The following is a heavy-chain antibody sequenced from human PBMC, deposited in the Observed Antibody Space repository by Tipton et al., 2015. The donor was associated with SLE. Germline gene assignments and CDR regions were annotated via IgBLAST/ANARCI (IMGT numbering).Heavy chain of an antibody. CDR1: GYDFTSHG. D-gene: IGHD1-26*01. CDR3: ARDRIEESVDPQDP. Sequence: QLVQSGAEVKKPGASVKVSCKASGYDFTSHGITWVRQAPGQGLEWMGWISPYSGITEYAQKVQGRVTLTRDTSTRTVYMELRSLRSDDTAVYYCARDRIEESVDPQDPWGQGTLVTVSS. V-gene: IGHV1-18*01. CDR2: ISPYSGIT. J-gene: IGHJ5*02.